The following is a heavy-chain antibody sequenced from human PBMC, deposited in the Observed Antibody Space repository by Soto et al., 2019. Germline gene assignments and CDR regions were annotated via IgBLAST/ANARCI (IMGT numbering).Heavy chain of an antibody. CDR2: ISSSSSYI. V-gene: IGHV3-21*01. J-gene: IGHJ3*02. CDR3: ARDGYCSSTSCYVMPLSPRRAFDI. CDR1: GFTFSSYS. D-gene: IGHD2-2*03. Sequence: EVQLVESGGGLVKPGGSLRLSCAASGFTFSSYSMNWVRQAPGKGLEWVSSISSSSSYIYYADSVKGRFTISRDNAKNSLYLQMNRLRAEETAVYYCARDGYCSSTSCYVMPLSPRRAFDIWGQGTMVTVSS.